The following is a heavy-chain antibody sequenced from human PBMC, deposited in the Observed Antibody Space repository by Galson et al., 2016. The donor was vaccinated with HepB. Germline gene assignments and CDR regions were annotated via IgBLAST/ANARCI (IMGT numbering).Heavy chain of an antibody. Sequence: SETLSLTCTVSGGSISTTNWWSWVRQPPGKGLEWIGEIYHSGSANYNPSLKSRVTISVDKSKNQFSLQLSSVTAADTAVYYCARVWAVGYYFDYWGQGTLVTVSS. V-gene: IGHV4-4*02. CDR2: IYHSGSA. J-gene: IGHJ4*02. CDR3: ARVWAVGYYFDY. CDR1: GGSISTTNW. D-gene: IGHD1-26*01.